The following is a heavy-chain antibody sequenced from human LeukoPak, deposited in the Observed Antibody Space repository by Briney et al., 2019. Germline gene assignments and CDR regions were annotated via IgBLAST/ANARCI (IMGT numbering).Heavy chain of an antibody. J-gene: IGHJ1*01. Sequence: GAPVKPSCKASGYTVTRYYMHCVGPASGHPHERIGWINPNSGSTNYAQKFQGRVTMTRDTSISTAYMELSRLRSDDTAVFYCARGGLSGSYYDYFHHWGQGTLVTVSS. CDR1: GYTVTRYY. D-gene: IGHD1-26*01. V-gene: IGHV1-2*02. CDR2: INPNSGST. CDR3: ARGGLSGSYYDYFHH.